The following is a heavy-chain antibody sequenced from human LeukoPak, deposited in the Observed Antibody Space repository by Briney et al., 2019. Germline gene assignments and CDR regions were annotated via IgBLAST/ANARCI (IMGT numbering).Heavy chain of an antibody. J-gene: IGHJ2*01. V-gene: IGHV4-59*01. CDR3: ARGHGDYYGSDSHCYFDL. CDR1: GGSISSYY. Sequence: SETLSLTCTASGGSISSYYWSWIRQPPGKGLEWIGYFYYSGSTNYNPSLKSRVTISVDTSKNQFSLKLSSVTAADTAVYYCARGHGDYYGSDSHCYFDLWGRGTLVTVSS. CDR2: FYYSGST. D-gene: IGHD3-10*01.